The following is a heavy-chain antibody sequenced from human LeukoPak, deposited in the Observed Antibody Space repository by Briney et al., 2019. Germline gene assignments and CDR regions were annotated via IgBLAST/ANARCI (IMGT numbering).Heavy chain of an antibody. CDR1: GFTFSSYA. J-gene: IGHJ4*02. V-gene: IGHV3-23*01. CDR3: AKARDYYDSGFDY. CDR2: ISGSGGST. Sequence: GGSLRLSCAASGFTFSSYAMSWVRQAPGKGLEWVSAISGSGGSTYYAHSVKGRFTISRDNSKNTLYLQMNSLRAEDTAVYYCAKARDYYDSGFDYWGQGTLVTVSS. D-gene: IGHD3-22*01.